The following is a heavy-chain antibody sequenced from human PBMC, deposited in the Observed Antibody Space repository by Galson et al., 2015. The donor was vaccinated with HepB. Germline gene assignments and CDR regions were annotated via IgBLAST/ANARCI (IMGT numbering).Heavy chain of an antibody. CDR3: ARDINFRYDTPFDY. J-gene: IGHJ4*02. CDR2: ISAYNGNT. Sequence: SVKVSCKASGYTFTSYGISWVRQAPGQGLEWMGWISAYNGNTNYAQKLQGRVTMTTDTSTSTAYMELRSLRSDDTAVYYCARDINFRYDTPFDYWGQGTLVTVSS. V-gene: IGHV1-18*01. D-gene: IGHD3-22*01. CDR1: GYTFTSYG.